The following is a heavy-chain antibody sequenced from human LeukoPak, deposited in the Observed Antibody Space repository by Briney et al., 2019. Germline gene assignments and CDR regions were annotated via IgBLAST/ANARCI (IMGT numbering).Heavy chain of an antibody. CDR2: IIPIFGTA. D-gene: IGHD4-23*01. V-gene: IGHV1-69*13. Sequence: WASVKVSCKASGGTFSSYAISWVRQAPGQGLEWMGGIIPIFGTANYAQKFQGRVTITADESTSTAYMELSSLRSEDTAVYYCARGRYDYGGNRDPWGQGTLVTVSS. J-gene: IGHJ5*02. CDR1: GGTFSSYA. CDR3: ARGRYDYGGNRDP.